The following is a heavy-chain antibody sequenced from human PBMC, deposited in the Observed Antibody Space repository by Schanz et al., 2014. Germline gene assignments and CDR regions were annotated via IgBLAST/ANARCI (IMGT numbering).Heavy chain of an antibody. V-gene: IGHV3-30-3*01. CDR1: GFTFNSYA. J-gene: IGHJ6*02. CDR3: ARFLARYQYYGVDV. CDR2: ISYDGNTK. Sequence: QVQLVESGGGVVQPGGSLRLSCAASGFTFNSYAFHWVRQAPGKGLEWVALISYDGNTKYYADSVKGRFTISRDNSKNTLYLQMNSLRADDTAVYYCARFLARYQYYGVDVWGQGTTDIVSS. D-gene: IGHD3-3*01.